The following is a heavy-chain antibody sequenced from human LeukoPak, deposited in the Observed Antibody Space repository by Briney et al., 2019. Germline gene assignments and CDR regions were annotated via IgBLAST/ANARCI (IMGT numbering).Heavy chain of an antibody. CDR1: GGSISSYY. V-gene: IGHV4-4*07. Sequence: SETLSLTCTVSGGSISSYYWSWIRQPAGKGLEWIGRIYSSGSTNYNPSLKSRVTMSADTPKNQFSLKLSSVTAADTAVYYCARERGGSGSRGLDYWGQGTLVTVSS. J-gene: IGHJ4*02. CDR2: IYSSGST. CDR3: ARERGGSGSRGLDY. D-gene: IGHD3-10*01.